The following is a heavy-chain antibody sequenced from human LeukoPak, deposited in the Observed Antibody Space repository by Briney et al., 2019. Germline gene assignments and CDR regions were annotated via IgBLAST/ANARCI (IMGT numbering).Heavy chain of an antibody. CDR1: GGSFSGYY. CDR3: ARGRSTYYYDSSGYFDY. D-gene: IGHD3-22*01. J-gene: IGHJ4*02. V-gene: IGHV4-34*01. CDR2: INHSGST. Sequence: SETLSLTCAVYGGSFSGYYWSWIRQPPGKGLEWIGEINHSGSTNYNPSLKSRVTISVDTSKNQFSLKLSSVTAADTAVYYCARGRSTYYYDSSGYFDYWGQGTLVTVSS.